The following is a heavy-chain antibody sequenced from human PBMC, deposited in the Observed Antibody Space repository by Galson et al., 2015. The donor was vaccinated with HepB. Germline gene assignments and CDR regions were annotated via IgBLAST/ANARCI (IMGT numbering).Heavy chain of an antibody. CDR1: GDSVSSNTAA. D-gene: IGHD3-16*01. Sequence: CAISGDSVSSNTAAWNWIRQSPSRGLECLGRTYYRSKWFNDYAVSVKSRITVNPDTSRNQFSLQLDSVTPEDTAVYYCARGLAGDTRGAYYFDSWGQGTLVAVSS. V-gene: IGHV6-1*01. CDR3: ARGLAGDTRGAYYFDS. J-gene: IGHJ4*02. CDR2: TYYRSKWFN.